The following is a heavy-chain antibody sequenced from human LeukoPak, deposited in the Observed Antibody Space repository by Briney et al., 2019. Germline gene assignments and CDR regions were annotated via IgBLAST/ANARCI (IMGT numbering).Heavy chain of an antibody. CDR3: ATYDSSGYLDF. V-gene: IGHV1-24*01. Sequence: ASVKVSCKVSGYSLTELSIQWVRQAPEKGLEWMGGFDPADEKTIYAEKFQGRVATTEDTSTDTAYMELSSLRSEDTAIYYCATYDSSGYLDFWGQGTLVTVSS. CDR2: FDPADEKT. CDR1: GYSLTELS. D-gene: IGHD3-22*01. J-gene: IGHJ4*02.